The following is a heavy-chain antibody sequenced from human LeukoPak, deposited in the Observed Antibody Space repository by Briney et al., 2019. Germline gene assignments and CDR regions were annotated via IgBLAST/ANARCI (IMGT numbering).Heavy chain of an antibody. D-gene: IGHD2-21*02. CDR3: ASGYCGGACQLGGVDM. Sequence: SETLSLTCTVSGDSISSGDYYWSWIRQPAGKGLEWIGRISSSGSTNYNPSLKSRVTISVDTSGNQFSLKLSSVTAADTAVYYCASGYCGGACQLGGVDMWGQGTMVTVSS. CDR2: ISSSGST. J-gene: IGHJ3*02. CDR1: GDSISSGDYY. V-gene: IGHV4-61*02.